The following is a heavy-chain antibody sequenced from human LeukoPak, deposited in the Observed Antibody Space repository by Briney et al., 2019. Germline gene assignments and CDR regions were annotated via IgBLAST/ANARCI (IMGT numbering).Heavy chain of an antibody. D-gene: IGHD3-10*01. CDR1: GDSISSSSHY. CDR3: ARVRFLWFGELSKGFDY. J-gene: IGHJ4*02. Sequence: SETLSLTCTVSGDSISSSSHYWGWIRQPPGKGLEWIGTIYYSGSTYYNPSLKSRVTISVDTSKNQFSLKLSSVTAADTAVYYCARVRFLWFGELSKGFDYWGQGTLVTVSS. CDR2: IYYSGST. V-gene: IGHV4-39*01.